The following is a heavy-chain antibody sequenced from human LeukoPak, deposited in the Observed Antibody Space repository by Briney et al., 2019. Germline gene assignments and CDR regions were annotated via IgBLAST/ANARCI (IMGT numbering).Heavy chain of an antibody. J-gene: IGHJ4*02. Sequence: GGSLRLSCAASGVTFSNYAMSWVRQAPGKGLEWVSDISGPGGNTYHADSVKGRFTISRDISKNTLHLQMNSLRAEDTAVYYCAKVPSTYDFWSGSSDCYFDYWGQGTLVTVSS. V-gene: IGHV3-23*01. CDR3: AKVPSTYDFWSGSSDCYFDY. CDR1: GVTFSNYA. D-gene: IGHD3-3*01. CDR2: ISGPGGNT.